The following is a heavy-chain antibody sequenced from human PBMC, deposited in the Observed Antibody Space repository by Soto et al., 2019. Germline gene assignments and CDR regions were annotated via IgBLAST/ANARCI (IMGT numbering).Heavy chain of an antibody. Sequence: EVQLVESGGGLVKPGGSLRLSCAASGFTFSSYNMNWVRQAPGKGLEWVSSISSSSSYIYYTDSVKGRFTISRDNAKNSLYLQMNDLRAEDRAVYYWTRSSRVGMSPYYLDYWGQGTLVTVSS. V-gene: IGHV3-21*01. CDR2: ISSSSSYI. CDR1: GFTFSSYN. J-gene: IGHJ4*02. CDR3: TRSSRVGMSPYYLDY. D-gene: IGHD2-2*01.